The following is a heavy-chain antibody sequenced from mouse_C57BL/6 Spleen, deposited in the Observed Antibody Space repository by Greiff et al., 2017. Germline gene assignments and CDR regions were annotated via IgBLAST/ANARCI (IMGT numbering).Heavy chain of an antibody. D-gene: IGHD2-4*01. J-gene: IGHJ4*01. Sequence: VQLQQSVAELVRPGASVKLSCTASGFNIKNTYMHWVKQRPEQGLEWIGRIDPANGNTKYAPKFQGKATITADTSSNTAYLQLSSLTSEDTAIYYCARRAIYYDYDGGYYYAMDYWGQGTSVTVSS. V-gene: IGHV14-3*01. CDR1: GFNIKNTY. CDR3: ARRAIYYDYDGGYYYAMDY. CDR2: IDPANGNT.